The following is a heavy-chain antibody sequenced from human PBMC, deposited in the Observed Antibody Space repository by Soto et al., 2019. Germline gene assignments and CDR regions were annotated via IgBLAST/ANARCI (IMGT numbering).Heavy chain of an antibody. CDR1: GYTFTGHY. V-gene: IGHV1-2*04. Sequence: GASVKVSCKASGYTFTGHYMHWVRQAPGQGLEWMGWINPNSGGTNYAQKFQGWVTMTRDTSISTAYMELSRLRSDDTAVYYCARESRETTAYYYYYGMDVWGQGTTVTVSS. D-gene: IGHD4-17*01. CDR3: ARESRETTAYYYYYGMDV. CDR2: INPNSGGT. J-gene: IGHJ6*02.